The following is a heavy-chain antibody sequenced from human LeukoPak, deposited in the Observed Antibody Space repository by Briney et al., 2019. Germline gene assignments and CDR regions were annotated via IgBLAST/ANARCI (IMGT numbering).Heavy chain of an antibody. CDR1: GFTFSSYA. CDR3: AKHSLKTGYSSGRIWDY. V-gene: IGHV3-23*01. J-gene: IGHJ4*02. D-gene: IGHD6-19*01. Sequence: QPGGSLRLSCAASGFTFSSYAMSWVRQLPGKGLEWVAFLTASGGSTSYADSVQGRFTISRDNSKNTLYLQMNSLRAEDTAVYYCAKHSLKTGYSSGRIWDYWGQGTLVTVSS. CDR2: LTASGGST.